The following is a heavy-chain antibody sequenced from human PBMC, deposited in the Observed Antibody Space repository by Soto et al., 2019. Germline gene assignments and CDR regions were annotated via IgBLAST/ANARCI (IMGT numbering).Heavy chain of an antibody. CDR1: GYTFTSYG. CDR2: ISAHNGNT. V-gene: IGHV1-18*01. J-gene: IGHJ4*02. Sequence: QVHLVQSGAEVKKPGASVKVSCKASGYTFTSYGITWVRQAPGQGLEWMGWISAHNGNTDYAQKLQGRVIVTRDTSTSTASMELRSLSSADTAVYYCARGRYGDYWGQGALVTVSS. CDR3: ARGRYGDY. D-gene: IGHD1-1*01.